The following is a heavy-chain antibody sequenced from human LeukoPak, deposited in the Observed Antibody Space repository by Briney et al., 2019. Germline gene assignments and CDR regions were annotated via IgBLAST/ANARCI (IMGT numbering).Heavy chain of an antibody. J-gene: IGHJ4*02. D-gene: IGHD6-13*01. CDR2: INPSGGST. V-gene: IGHV1-46*01. Sequence: ASVTVSCKASGYTFTSYYMHWVRQAPGQGLEWMGIINPSGGSTSYAQKFQGRVTMTGDTSTSTVYMELSSLRSEDTAVYYCARGSSWYDFDYWGQGTLVTVSS. CDR1: GYTFTSYY. CDR3: ARGSSWYDFDY.